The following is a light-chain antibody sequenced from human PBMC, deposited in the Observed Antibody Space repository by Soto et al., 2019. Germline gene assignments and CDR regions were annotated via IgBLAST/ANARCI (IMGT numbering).Light chain of an antibody. CDR3: SSFAGSGTLVV. CDR1: KTDIGNYNL. Sequence: QSVLTQPASVSGSPGQSITISCTGTKTDIGNYNLVSWYQRHPGKAPKLIIYEDTKRPSGISNRFSASKSGTTASLTISGLQAEDEADYHCSSFAGSGTLVVFGGGTQLTVL. CDR2: EDT. V-gene: IGLV2-23*01. J-gene: IGLJ2*01.